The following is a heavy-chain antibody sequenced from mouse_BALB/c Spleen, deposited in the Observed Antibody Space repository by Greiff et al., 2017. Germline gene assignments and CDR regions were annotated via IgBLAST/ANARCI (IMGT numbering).Heavy chain of an antibody. CDR3: ARSGYWSMDV. V-gene: IGHV5-17*02. J-gene: IGHJ1*01. CDR1: GFTFSSFG. CDR2: ISSGSSTI. D-gene: IGHD3-1*01. Sequence: EVQRVESGGGLVQPGGSRKLSCAASGFTFSSFGMHWVRQAPEKGLEWVAYISSGSSTIYYADTVKGRFTISRDNPTNTLFLQMTSLKSEDTAMYYWARSGYWSMDVWGEGTTVTVSS.